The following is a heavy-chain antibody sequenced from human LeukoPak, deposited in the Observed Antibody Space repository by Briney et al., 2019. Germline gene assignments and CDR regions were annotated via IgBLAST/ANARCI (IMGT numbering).Heavy chain of an antibody. V-gene: IGHV3-23*01. Sequence: PGGSLRLSCAASGFTFSSYAMSWVRQAPGKGLEWVSAISGSGGSTYYADSVKGRFTISSDNSKNTLYLQMNSLRAEDTAVYYCARYRVVVITNKNYYFDYWGQGTLVTVSS. CDR2: ISGSGGST. D-gene: IGHD3-22*01. CDR1: GFTFSSYA. J-gene: IGHJ4*02. CDR3: ARYRVVVITNKNYYFDY.